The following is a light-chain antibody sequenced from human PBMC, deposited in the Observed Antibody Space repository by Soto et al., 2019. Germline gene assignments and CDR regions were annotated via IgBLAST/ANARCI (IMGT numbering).Light chain of an antibody. V-gene: IGKV3-15*01. Sequence: KVMRQSPVTLSMSPGERATLSCRASQSISSSLAWYQQKPGQAPRLLIYGASARATGVPARFSGRGSGTEFTLTISSLQSEDFAVYYCQQYNSWPLTFGQGTRLEIK. CDR2: GAS. CDR3: QQYNSWPLT. J-gene: IGKJ5*01. CDR1: QSISSS.